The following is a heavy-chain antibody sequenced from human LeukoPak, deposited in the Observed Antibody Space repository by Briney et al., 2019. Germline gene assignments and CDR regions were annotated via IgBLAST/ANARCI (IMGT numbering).Heavy chain of an antibody. J-gene: IGHJ6*04. D-gene: IGHD3-3*01. CDR3: AKDLGQVTMGV. V-gene: IGHV3-30*02. CDR2: ITYDGSNK. Sequence: GGSLRLSCAASGFTFSSYGMHWVRQAPGKGLEWVAFITYDGSNKYYAESVKGRFTISRDDSKNTLYVQMNSLRAEDTAVYYCAKDLGQVTMGVWGKGTTVTVSS. CDR1: GFTFSSYG.